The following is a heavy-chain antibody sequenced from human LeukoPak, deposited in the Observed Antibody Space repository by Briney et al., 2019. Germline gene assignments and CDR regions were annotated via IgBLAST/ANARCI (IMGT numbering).Heavy chain of an antibody. CDR1: GGTFSSYA. D-gene: IGHD6-19*01. V-gene: IGHV1-69*13. J-gene: IGHJ4*02. CDR2: IIPIFGTA. CDR3: ARDSRVSSGWYGAVGCPDY. Sequence: SVKVSCKASGGTFSSYAISWVRQAPGQGLEWMGGIIPIFGTANYAQKFQGRVTITADESTSTAYMELSSLRSEDTAVYYCARDSRVSSGWYGAVGCPDYWGQGTLVTVSS.